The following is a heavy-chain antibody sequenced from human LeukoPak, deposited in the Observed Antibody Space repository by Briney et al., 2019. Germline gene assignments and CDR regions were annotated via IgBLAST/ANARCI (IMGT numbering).Heavy chain of an antibody. CDR1: GGSISSYH. CDR3: ARATVTTSSLQYYYYYYYMDV. V-gene: IGHV4-4*07. J-gene: IGHJ6*03. CDR2: IYTSGST. D-gene: IGHD4-17*01. Sequence: SETLSLTCTVSGGSISSYHWSWIRQPAGKGLEWIGRIYTSGSTNYNPSLKSRVTMSVDTSKNQFSLKLSSVTAADTAVYYCARATVTTSSLQYYYYYYYMDVWGKGTTVTISS.